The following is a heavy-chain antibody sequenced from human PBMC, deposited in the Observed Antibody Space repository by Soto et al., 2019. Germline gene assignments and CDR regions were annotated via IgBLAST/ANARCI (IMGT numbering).Heavy chain of an antibody. CDR3: ARERRDYDFWLSDDFYI. J-gene: IGHJ3*02. V-gene: IGHV4-39*02. CDR2: IYYSGST. Sequence: QLQLQESGPGLVKPSETLSLTCTVSGGSISSSSYYWGWIRQPPGKGLEWIGSIYYSGSTYYNPSIKSRVTISVDTSKNQFSLKLSSVTAADTAVYYCARERRDYDFWLSDDFYIWGQGTMVTVSS. D-gene: IGHD3-3*01. CDR1: GGSISSSSYY.